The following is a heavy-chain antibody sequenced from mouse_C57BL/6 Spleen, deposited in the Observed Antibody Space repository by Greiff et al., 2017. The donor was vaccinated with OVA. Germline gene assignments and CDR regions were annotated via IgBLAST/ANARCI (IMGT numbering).Heavy chain of an antibody. CDR1: GFTFSSYT. Sequence: DVKLVESGGGLVKPGGSLKLSCAASGFTFSSYTMSWVRQTPEKRLEWVATISGGGGNTYYPDSVKGRFTISRDNAKNTLYLQMSSLRSEDTALYYCAREGDYDAYWGQGTLVTVSA. CDR3: AREGDYDAY. V-gene: IGHV5-9*01. CDR2: ISGGGGNT. D-gene: IGHD2-4*01. J-gene: IGHJ3*01.